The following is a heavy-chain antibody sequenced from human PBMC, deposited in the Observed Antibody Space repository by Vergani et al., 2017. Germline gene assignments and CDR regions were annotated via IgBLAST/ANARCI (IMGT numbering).Heavy chain of an antibody. J-gene: IGHJ4*02. Sequence: QVQLQESGPGLVQPSQTLSLTCTVSGGSISSGGYYWSWIRQHPGKGLEWIGYIYYSGSTYYNPSLKSRVTISVDTSKNQFSLKLSSVTAADTAVYYCARNMITFGGVIGGFDYWGQGTLVTVSS. D-gene: IGHD3-16*02. CDR3: ARNMITFGGVIGGFDY. CDR1: GGSISSGGYY. V-gene: IGHV4-31*03. CDR2: IYYSGST.